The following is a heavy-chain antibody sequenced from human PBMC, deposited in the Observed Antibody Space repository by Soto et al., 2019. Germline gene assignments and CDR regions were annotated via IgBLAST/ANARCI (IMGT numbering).Heavy chain of an antibody. J-gene: IGHJ5*02. CDR2: IIPIFGTA. D-gene: IGHD2-2*01. CDR3: ARDIRYCSSTSCYSWFDP. V-gene: IGHV1-69*06. Sequence: QVQLVHSGAEVKKPGSSVKVSCKASGGTFSSYAISWVRQAPGQGLEWMGGIIPIFGTANYAQKFQGRVTITADKSTSTAYMELSSLRSEDTAVYYCARDIRYCSSTSCYSWFDPWGQGTLVTVSS. CDR1: GGTFSSYA.